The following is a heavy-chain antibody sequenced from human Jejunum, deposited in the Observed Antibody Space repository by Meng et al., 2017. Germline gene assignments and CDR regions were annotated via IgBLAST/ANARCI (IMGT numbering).Heavy chain of an antibody. D-gene: IGHD1-26*01. Sequence: QVQRQRSGPGRARPSETLSLICTVAGGSVSRAGYQWGWIRQPPGKGLEWIGYASTNYNPSLKSRVTISLDTSRNQFSLSLSSVTAADTAVYYCARDHMGSLDYWGQGILVTVSS. CDR1: GGSVSRAGYQ. J-gene: IGHJ4*02. CDR3: ARDHMGSLDY. CDR2: AST. V-gene: IGHV4-61*08.